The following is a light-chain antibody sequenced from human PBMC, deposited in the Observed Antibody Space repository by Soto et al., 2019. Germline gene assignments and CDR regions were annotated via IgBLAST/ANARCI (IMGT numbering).Light chain of an antibody. Sequence: EIVMTPSPATLSVSPGERATLSCRASQNVKSDLAWYQQKRGQAPRLLIHGASTRATGIPARFSGSGSGTEFTLTISSLQSGDFAVYFCQQYNNWPRTFGQGTKVDIK. V-gene: IGKV3-15*01. J-gene: IGKJ1*01. CDR2: GAS. CDR1: QNVKSD. CDR3: QQYNNWPRT.